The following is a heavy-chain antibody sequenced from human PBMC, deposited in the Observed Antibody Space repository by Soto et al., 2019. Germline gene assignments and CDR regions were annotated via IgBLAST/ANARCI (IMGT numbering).Heavy chain of an antibody. CDR3: ARGDSGSYNNWFDA. V-gene: IGHV4-39*01. J-gene: IGHJ5*02. D-gene: IGHD1-26*01. CDR2: IYYSGST. CDR1: GVSISSGGYY. Sequence: PSETLSLTCTVSGVSISSGGYYWGWIRQPPGKGLEWIGSIYYSGSTFYNPSLKSRVTLSIDTSRNQFSLKLSSVTAADSAVYYCARGDSGSYNNWFDAWGQGTLVTVSS.